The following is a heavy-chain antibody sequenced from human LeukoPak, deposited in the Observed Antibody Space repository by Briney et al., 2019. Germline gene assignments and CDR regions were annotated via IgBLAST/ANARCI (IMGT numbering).Heavy chain of an antibody. J-gene: IGHJ4*02. CDR2: ITPNSGGT. D-gene: IGHD1-20*01. CDR3: ARSITGTDLKDY. Sequence: ASVKVSCTASGYTFTGYYMHWVRQAPGQGLEWMGWITPNSGGTNYAQKSQGRVTVTRDTSISTAYMELSRLRSDDTAVYYCARSITGTDLKDYWGQGTLVTVSS. V-gene: IGHV1-2*02. CDR1: GYTFTGYY.